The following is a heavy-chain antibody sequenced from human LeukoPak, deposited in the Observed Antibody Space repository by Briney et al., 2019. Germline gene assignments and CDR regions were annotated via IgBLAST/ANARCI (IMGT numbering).Heavy chain of an antibody. CDR1: GYTFTSYY. D-gene: IGHD6-13*01. Sequence: ASVKVSCKASGYTFTSYYMHWVRQAPGQGLEWMGIINPSGGSTSYAQKFQGRVTMTRDTSTSTAYMELRSLRSDDTAVYYCARDRQQLADPWGQGTLVTVSS. CDR2: INPSGGST. CDR3: ARDRQQLADP. V-gene: IGHV1-46*01. J-gene: IGHJ5*02.